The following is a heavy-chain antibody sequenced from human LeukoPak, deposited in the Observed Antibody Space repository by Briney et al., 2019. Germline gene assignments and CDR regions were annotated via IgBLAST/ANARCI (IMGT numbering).Heavy chain of an antibody. J-gene: IGHJ4*02. D-gene: IGHD3-16*02. CDR1: GGSISSGGYY. CDR2: IYYSGST. CDR3: ASLSSYYDYVWGSYRPDYFDY. Sequence: PSETLSLTCTVSGGSISSGGYYWSWIRQHPGKGLEWIGYIYYSGSTYYNPSLKGRVTISVDTSKNQFSLKLSSVTAADTAVYYRASLSSYYDYVWGSYRPDYFDYWGQGTLVTVSS. V-gene: IGHV4-31*03.